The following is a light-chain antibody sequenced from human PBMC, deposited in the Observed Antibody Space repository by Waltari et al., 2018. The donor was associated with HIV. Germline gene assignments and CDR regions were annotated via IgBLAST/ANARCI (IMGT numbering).Light chain of an antibody. V-gene: IGLV2-8*01. J-gene: IGLJ2*01. Sequence: QSALTPPPSASGSPGQSVTISCTGTSSDIGGYNYVSWYQQHPGKAPKLIMTEVTKRPSGVPDRFSGSKSGNTASLTVSGLQAEDEAHYYCSSYAPTNKFYVLFGGGTTLTVL. CDR1: SSDIGGYNY. CDR3: SSYAPTNKFYVL. CDR2: EVT.